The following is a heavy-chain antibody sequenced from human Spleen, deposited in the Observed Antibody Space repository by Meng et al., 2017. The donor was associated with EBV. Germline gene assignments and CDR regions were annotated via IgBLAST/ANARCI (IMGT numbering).Heavy chain of an antibody. CDR3: ASRTQGHCSGGTCYWFDP. J-gene: IGHJ5*02. CDR2: IIPIFGTA. CDR1: GGTFSSYA. V-gene: IGHV1-69*06. Sequence: VQRVQAGVEVKMPGSSVKASCKASGGTFSSYAISWVRQAPGQGLEWMGGIIPIFGTANYAQKFQGRVTITADKSTSTAFMELNSLRSEDTAVYYCASRTQGHCSGGTCYWFDPWGQGTLVTVSS. D-gene: IGHD2-15*01.